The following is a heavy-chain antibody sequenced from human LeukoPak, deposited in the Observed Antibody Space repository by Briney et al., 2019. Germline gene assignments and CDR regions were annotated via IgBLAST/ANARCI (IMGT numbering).Heavy chain of an antibody. Sequence: SETLSLTCAVYGGSFSGYYWSWIRQPPGKGLEWIGEIIHSGSTNYNPSLKSRVTISVDTSKNQFSLKLSSVTAADTAVYYCARGPNSSGYKDWGQGTLVTVSS. V-gene: IGHV4-34*01. D-gene: IGHD3-22*01. J-gene: IGHJ4*02. CDR3: ARGPNSSGYKD. CDR1: GGSFSGYY. CDR2: IIHSGST.